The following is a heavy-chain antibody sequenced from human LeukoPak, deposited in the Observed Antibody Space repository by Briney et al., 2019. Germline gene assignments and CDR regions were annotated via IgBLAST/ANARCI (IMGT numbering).Heavy chain of an antibody. Sequence: GGSLRLSCAASGFTFSNYGMHWVRQAPGKGLEWVAIIRYDGSNKYYADSVKGRFTISRDNSKNTLYLQMNSLRDEDTAVYYCAKGSALSTSSTSSPTDYWGQGTLVTVSS. D-gene: IGHD2-2*01. CDR3: AKGSALSTSSTSSPTDY. CDR1: GFTFSNYG. V-gene: IGHV3-30*02. J-gene: IGHJ4*02. CDR2: IRYDGSNK.